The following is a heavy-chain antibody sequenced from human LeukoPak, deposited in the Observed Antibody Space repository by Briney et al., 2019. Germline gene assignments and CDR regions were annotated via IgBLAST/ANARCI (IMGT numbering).Heavy chain of an antibody. V-gene: IGHV1-69*13. CDR2: IIPIFGTA. CDR3: ARDFEYYDILTMDV. D-gene: IGHD3-9*01. Sequence: SVKVSCKASGGTFSSYAISWVRQAPGQGLEWMGGIIPIFGTANYAQKFQGRVTITADESTGTAYMELSSLRSEDTAVYYCARDFEYYDILTMDVWGKGTTVTVSS. CDR1: GGTFSSYA. J-gene: IGHJ6*03.